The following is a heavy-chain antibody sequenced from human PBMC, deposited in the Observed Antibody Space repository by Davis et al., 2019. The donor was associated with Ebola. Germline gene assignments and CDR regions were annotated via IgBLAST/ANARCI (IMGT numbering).Heavy chain of an antibody. Sequence: GESLKISCAASGLTFSDYYMSWIRQAPGKGLEWVSYISSSGSTIYYADSVKGRFTISRDNAKNSLYLQMNSLRAEDTAVYYCAREKRKDYGGNSFDYWGQGTLVTVSS. CDR3: AREKRKDYGGNSFDY. CDR1: GLTFSDYY. CDR2: ISSSGSTI. D-gene: IGHD4-23*01. J-gene: IGHJ4*02. V-gene: IGHV3-11*01.